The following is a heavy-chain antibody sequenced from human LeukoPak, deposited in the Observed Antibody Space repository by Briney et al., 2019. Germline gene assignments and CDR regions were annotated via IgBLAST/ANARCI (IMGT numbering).Heavy chain of an antibody. CDR1: GFTFSSYA. Sequence: PGRSLRLSCAASGFTFSSYAMHWVRQAPGKGLEWVAVISYDGSNKYYADSVKGRFTISRDNSKNTLYLQMNSLRAEDTAVYYCARGSGSSWYFGYFQHWGQGTLVTVSS. CDR2: ISYDGSNK. D-gene: IGHD6-13*01. V-gene: IGHV3-30-3*01. J-gene: IGHJ1*01. CDR3: ARGSGSSWYFGYFQH.